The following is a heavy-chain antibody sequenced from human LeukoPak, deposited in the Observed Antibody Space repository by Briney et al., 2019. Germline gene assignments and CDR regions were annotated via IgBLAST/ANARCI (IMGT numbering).Heavy chain of an antibody. Sequence: GGSLRLSCAASGFTFSSYSMNWVRQAPGKGLEWVSSISSSSSYIYYADSVKGRFTISRDNSKNTLYLQMNSLRAEDTAVYYCAKFRGSSSWDYWGQGTLVTVSS. V-gene: IGHV3-21*01. D-gene: IGHD6-13*01. J-gene: IGHJ4*02. CDR1: GFTFSSYS. CDR2: ISSSSSYI. CDR3: AKFRGSSSWDY.